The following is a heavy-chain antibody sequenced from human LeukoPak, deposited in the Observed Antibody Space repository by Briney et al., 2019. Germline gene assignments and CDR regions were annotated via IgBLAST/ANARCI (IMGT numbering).Heavy chain of an antibody. CDR3: ARSTRSGSYDY. V-gene: IGHV3-21*01. D-gene: IGHD1-26*01. CDR1: GFTFRNHA. J-gene: IGHJ4*02. CDR2: ISGSSSDI. Sequence: GGSLRLSCAASGFTFRNHAMNWVRQAPGKGLEWVSSISGSSSDIYYADSVKGRFTISRDNAKNSLYLQMNSLRAEDTAVYYCARSTRSGSYDYWGQGTLVTVSS.